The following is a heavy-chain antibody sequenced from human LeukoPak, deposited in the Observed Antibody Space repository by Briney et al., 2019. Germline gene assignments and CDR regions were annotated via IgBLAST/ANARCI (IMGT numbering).Heavy chain of an antibody. CDR2: ISSSGSTI. J-gene: IGHJ4*02. V-gene: IGHV3-11*01. Sequence: GGSLRLSCAASGFTFSDYYMSWIRQAPGKGLEWVSYISSSGSTIYYADSVKGRFTISRDNAENSLYLQMNSLRAEDTAVYYCARDWGYCSSTSCPIDYWGQGTLVTVSS. CDR3: ARDWGYCSSTSCPIDY. D-gene: IGHD2-2*01. CDR1: GFTFSDYY.